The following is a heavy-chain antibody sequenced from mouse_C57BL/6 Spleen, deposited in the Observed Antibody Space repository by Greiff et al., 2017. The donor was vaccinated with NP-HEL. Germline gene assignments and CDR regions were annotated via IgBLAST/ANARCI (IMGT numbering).Heavy chain of an antibody. CDR2: IDPSDSYT. J-gene: IGHJ4*01. CDR1: GYTFTSYW. Sequence: VQLQQSGAELVMPGASVKLSCKASGYTFTSYWMHWVKQRPGQGLEWIGEIDPSDSYTNYNQKFKGKSTLTVDKSSSPAYMQLSSLTSEDSAVYYCARSPRYYYGSSYPYAMDYWGQGTSVTVSS. CDR3: ARSPRYYYGSSYPYAMDY. D-gene: IGHD1-1*01. V-gene: IGHV1-69*01.